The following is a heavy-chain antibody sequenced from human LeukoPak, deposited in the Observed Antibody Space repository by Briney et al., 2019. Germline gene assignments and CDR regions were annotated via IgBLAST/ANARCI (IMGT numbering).Heavy chain of an antibody. CDR2: SGWNSGGI. J-gene: IGHJ6*02. CDR1: GFTFDDYA. V-gene: IGHV3-9*01. Sequence: GGSLRLSCAASGFTFDDYAMHWVRQARGKGLEWFSGSGWNSGGIAYADSVKGRFTISRDNARNSLYLQMNSLRAEDTALYYCAKDSGVAATGYGMDVWGQGTTVTVSS. CDR3: AKDSGVAATGYGMDV. D-gene: IGHD2-15*01.